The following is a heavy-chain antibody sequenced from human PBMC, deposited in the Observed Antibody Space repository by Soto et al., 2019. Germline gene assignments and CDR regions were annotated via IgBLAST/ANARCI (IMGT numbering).Heavy chain of an antibody. D-gene: IGHD6-13*01. CDR1: GGSIGSSSYY. V-gene: IGHV4-39*01. Sequence: SETLSLTCTVSGGSIGSSSYYWGWIRQPPGKGLEWIGSIYYSGSTYYNPSLKSRVTISVDTSKNQFSLKLSSVTAADTAVYYCARRQSSSWYGLWGQGTLVT. CDR2: IYYSGST. J-gene: IGHJ4*02. CDR3: ARRQSSSWYGL.